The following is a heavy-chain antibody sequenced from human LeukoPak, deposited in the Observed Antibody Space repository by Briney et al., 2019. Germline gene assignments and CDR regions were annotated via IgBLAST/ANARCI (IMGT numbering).Heavy chain of an antibody. CDR1: GGSISSGGYS. Sequence: PSETLSLTCAVSGGSISSGGYSWSWIRQPPGKGLEWIGYIYYSGSTYYNPSLKSRVTISVDTSKNQFSLKLSSVTAADTAVYYCARGGDYYDSSAPFDYWGQGTLVTVSS. CDR2: IYYSGST. V-gene: IGHV4-31*11. J-gene: IGHJ4*02. D-gene: IGHD3-22*01. CDR3: ARGGDYYDSSAPFDY.